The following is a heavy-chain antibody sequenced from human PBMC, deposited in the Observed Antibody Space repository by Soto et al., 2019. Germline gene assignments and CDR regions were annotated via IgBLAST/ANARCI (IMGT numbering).Heavy chain of an antibody. Sequence: ASVXVSFKACLYTFTSYYMHWLLQAPGQGLEWMGIINPSGGSTSYAQKFQGRVTMTRDTSTSTVYMELSSLRSEDTDVYYCAKTIFGVYWFDPWGQGTLVTVYS. J-gene: IGHJ5*02. V-gene: IGHV1-46*01. CDR3: AKTIFGVYWFDP. CDR2: INPSGGST. CDR1: LYTFTSYY. D-gene: IGHD3-3*01.